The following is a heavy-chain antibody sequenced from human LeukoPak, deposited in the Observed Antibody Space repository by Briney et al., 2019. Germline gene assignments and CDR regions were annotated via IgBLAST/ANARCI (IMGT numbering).Heavy chain of an antibody. J-gene: IGHJ4*02. D-gene: IGHD3-9*01. V-gene: IGHV4-59*01. Sequence: SETLSLTCTVSGGSISSYYWSWIRQPPGKGLEWIGYIYYSGSTNYNPSLKSRVTISVDTSKNQFSLKLSSVTPADTAVYYCARAPRAYDILTGYYPAPWFDYWGQGPLATVSS. CDR1: GGSISSYY. CDR2: IYYSGST. CDR3: ARAPRAYDILTGYYPAPWFDY.